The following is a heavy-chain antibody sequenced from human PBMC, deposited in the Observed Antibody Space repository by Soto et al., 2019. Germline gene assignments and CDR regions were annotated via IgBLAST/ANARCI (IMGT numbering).Heavy chain of an antibody. J-gene: IGHJ4*02. CDR3: AKSTLTTPYFDY. CDR2: LYYSGST. D-gene: IGHD4-17*01. V-gene: IGHV4-59*01. Sequence: PSETLSLTCTVSGGSISSYYWSWIRQPPGKGLEWIGYLYYSGSTNYIPSRKSRVTISVDTSKNQFSLKLSSVTAADTAVYYCAKSTLTTPYFDYWGQGTLVTVSS. CDR1: GGSISSYY.